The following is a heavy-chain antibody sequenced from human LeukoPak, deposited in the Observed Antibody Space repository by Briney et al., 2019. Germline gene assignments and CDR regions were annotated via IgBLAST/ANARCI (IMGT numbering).Heavy chain of an antibody. CDR2: ISYGGST. D-gene: IGHD2-21*01. J-gene: IGHJ4*02. V-gene: IGHV4-39*01. Sequence: PSETLSLTCTVSGGSISSLTYYWGWIRQPPGRGLEWIGSISYGGSTYYSPSLESRVTISVDTSKNQFSLKLSSVTAADTAVYYCARQALWFFDHWGQGTLVTVSP. CDR3: ARQALWFFDH. CDR1: GGSISSLTYY.